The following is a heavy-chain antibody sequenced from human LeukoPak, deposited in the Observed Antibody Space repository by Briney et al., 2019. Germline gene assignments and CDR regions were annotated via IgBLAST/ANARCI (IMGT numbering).Heavy chain of an antibody. V-gene: IGHV3-20*04. D-gene: IGHD3-22*01. CDR2: INWNGGST. CDR1: GFTFDDYG. CDR3: ARDHYYDSLWGAFDI. Sequence: RPGGSLRLSCAASGFTFDDYGMSWARQAPGKGLEWVSGINWNGGSTGYADSVKGRFTISRDNAKNSLYLQMNSLRAEDTALYYCARDHYYDSLWGAFDIWGQGTMVTVSS. J-gene: IGHJ3*02.